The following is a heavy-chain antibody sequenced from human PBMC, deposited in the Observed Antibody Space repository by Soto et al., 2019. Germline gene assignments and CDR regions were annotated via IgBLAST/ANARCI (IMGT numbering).Heavy chain of an antibody. Sequence: ASVKVSCKVSGYTLTELSMHWVRQAPGKGLEWMGGFDPEDGETIYAQKFQGRVTMTEDTSTDTAYMELSSLRSEDTAVYYCATDLQGIAVAGTGLGYWGQGTLVTVSS. V-gene: IGHV1-24*01. CDR3: ATDLQGIAVAGTGLGY. CDR2: FDPEDGET. CDR1: GYTLTELS. J-gene: IGHJ4*02. D-gene: IGHD6-19*01.